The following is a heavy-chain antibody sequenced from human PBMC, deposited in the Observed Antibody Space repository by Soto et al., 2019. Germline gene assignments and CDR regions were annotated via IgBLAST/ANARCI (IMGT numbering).Heavy chain of an antibody. Sequence: PSETLSLTCTVSGGSISSYYWSWIRQPPGKGLEWIGYIYYSGSTYYNPSLKSRVTMSVDTSKNQFSLKLSSVTAVDTAVYYCATNVDTAMGPFDYWGQGTLVTVSS. J-gene: IGHJ4*02. V-gene: IGHV4-59*04. CDR1: GGSISSYY. CDR2: IYYSGST. D-gene: IGHD5-18*01. CDR3: ATNVDTAMGPFDY.